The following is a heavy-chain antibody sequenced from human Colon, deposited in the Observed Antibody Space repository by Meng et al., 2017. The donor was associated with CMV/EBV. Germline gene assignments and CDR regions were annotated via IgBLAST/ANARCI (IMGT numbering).Heavy chain of an antibody. CDR2: INSDSTYI. J-gene: IGHJ4*02. V-gene: IGHV3-21*06. Sequence: GESLKISCAVSGFTFNTYNMNWVRQAPGKGLEWVASINSDSTYIYYAESLQGRFTISRDNAKNSLYLQMNSLRVEDTAVYYCTRDQDTKHFDYWGQGTLVTVSS. CDR1: GFTFNTYN. D-gene: IGHD2-8*01. CDR3: TRDQDTKHFDY.